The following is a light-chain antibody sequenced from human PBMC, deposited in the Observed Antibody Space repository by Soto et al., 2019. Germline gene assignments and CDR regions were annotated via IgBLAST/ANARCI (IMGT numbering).Light chain of an antibody. CDR3: QQYCSSPQT. Sequence: EIVLTQSPGTLSLSPGEGATLSCRASQSVSSTYLAWYQQKAGQAPRLLIYGASSRATGIPDRFSGSGSGTDFTLTISRLEPEDFAVYYCQQYCSSPQTFGQGTKVEIK. V-gene: IGKV3-20*01. J-gene: IGKJ1*01. CDR1: QSVSSTY. CDR2: GAS.